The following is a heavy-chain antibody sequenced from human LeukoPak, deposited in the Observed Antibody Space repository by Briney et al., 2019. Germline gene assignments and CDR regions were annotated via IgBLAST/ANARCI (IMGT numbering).Heavy chain of an antibody. V-gene: IGHV4-59*01. D-gene: IGHD3-10*01. CDR3: ARESGFGDADGY. J-gene: IGHJ4*02. CDR2: IYYSGST. CDR1: GGSISSYH. Sequence: SETLSLTCTVSGGSISSYHWSWIRQPPGKGLEWIGYIYYSGSTNYNPSLKSRVTISVDTSKNQFSLKLSSVTAADTAVYYCARESGFGDADGYWGQGTLVTVSS.